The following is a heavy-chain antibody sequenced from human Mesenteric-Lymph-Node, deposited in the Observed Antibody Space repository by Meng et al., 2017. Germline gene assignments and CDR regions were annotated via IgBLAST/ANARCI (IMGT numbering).Heavy chain of an antibody. CDR1: GGSISSYY. D-gene: IGHD3-22*01. CDR2: IYTSGST. CDR3: ARERDDSSGYYYDY. J-gene: IGHJ4*02. V-gene: IGHV4-4*07. Sequence: SKTLSLTCTVSGGSISSYYWSWIRQPAGKGLEWIGRIYTSGSTNYNPSLKSRVTMSVDTSKNQFSLKLSSVTAADTAVYYCARERDDSSGYYYDYWGQGTLVTVSS.